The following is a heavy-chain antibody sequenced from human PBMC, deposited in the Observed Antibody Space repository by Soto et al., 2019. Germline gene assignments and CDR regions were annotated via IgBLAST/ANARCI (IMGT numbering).Heavy chain of an antibody. CDR1: GYAFTTYG. CDR2: ISAHNGNT. D-gene: IGHD6-6*01. Sequence: QVHLVQSGAEVKKPGASVKVSCQGSGYAFTTYGITWVRQAPGQGLEWMGWISAHNGNTNYAQKLQGRVTVTRDTSTSTAYMELRSLRYAATAVYYCARGRDGDYWGQGALVTVSS. CDR3: ARGRDGDY. J-gene: IGHJ4*02. V-gene: IGHV1-18*01.